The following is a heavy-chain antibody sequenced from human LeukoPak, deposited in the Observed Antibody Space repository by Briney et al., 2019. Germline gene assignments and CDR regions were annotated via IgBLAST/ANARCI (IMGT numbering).Heavy chain of an antibody. CDR3: ARDRDYYGSGSGNAFDI. V-gene: IGHV3-66*01. CDR2: ICSGGST. D-gene: IGHD3-10*01. CDR1: GFTVSSNY. Sequence: PGRSLRLSCAASGFTVSSNYMSWVRQAPGKGLEWVSVICSGGSTYYADSVKGRFTISRDNSKNTLYLQMNSLRAEDTAVYYCARDRDYYGSGSGNAFDIWGQGTMVTVSS. J-gene: IGHJ3*02.